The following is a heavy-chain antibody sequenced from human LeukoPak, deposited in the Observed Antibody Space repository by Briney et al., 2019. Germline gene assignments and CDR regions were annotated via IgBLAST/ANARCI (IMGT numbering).Heavy chain of an antibody. CDR2: ISAYTGNT. J-gene: IGHJ6*02. Sequence: ASVKVSCKASGYTFTSYGISWVRRAPGQGLEWMGWISAYTGNTNYAQKLQGRVTMTTDTSTSTAYMELRSLSSDDTAVYYCARIIASVGQSLCVDVWGQGTTVTVSS. V-gene: IGHV1-18*01. CDR3: ARIIASVGQSLCVDV. CDR1: GYTFTSYG. D-gene: IGHD6-13*01.